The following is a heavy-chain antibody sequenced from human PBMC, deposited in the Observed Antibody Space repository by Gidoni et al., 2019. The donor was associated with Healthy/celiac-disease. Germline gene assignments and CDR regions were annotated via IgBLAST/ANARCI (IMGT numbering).Heavy chain of an antibody. CDR1: GDTFTSYY. Sequence: QVQLVQSGAEVKKPGASVKVSCKASGDTFTSYYMHWVRQAPGQGLEWMGIINPSGGSTSYAQKFQVRVTMTRDTSTSTVYMELSSLRSEDTALYYCARYSYGLRRADYWGQGTLVTVSS. CDR3: ARYSYGLRRADY. D-gene: IGHD5-18*01. CDR2: INPSGGST. V-gene: IGHV1-46*01. J-gene: IGHJ4*02.